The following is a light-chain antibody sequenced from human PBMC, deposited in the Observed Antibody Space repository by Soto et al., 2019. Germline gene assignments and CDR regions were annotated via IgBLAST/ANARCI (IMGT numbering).Light chain of an antibody. Sequence: DIEMTQSPSSLSSSLGDRVTITCEASQHINNYLNWYQQKPGKAPKLLIFAASSLHPGVPSRCSGSGAGTDFTLTISSLTAEDFETYYCQQSYRTPITFGQGTRLEIK. J-gene: IGKJ5*01. CDR3: QQSYRTPIT. CDR1: QHINNY. V-gene: IGKV1-39*01. CDR2: AAS.